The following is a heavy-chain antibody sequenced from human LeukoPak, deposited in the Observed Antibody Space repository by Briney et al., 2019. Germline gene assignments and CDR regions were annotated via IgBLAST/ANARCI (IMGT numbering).Heavy chain of an antibody. CDR1: GGSISSSSYY. V-gene: IGHV4-39*07. D-gene: IGHD6-19*01. Sequence: ASETLSLTCTVSGGSISSSSYYWGWIRQPPGKGLEWIGSIYHSGSTYYNPSLKSRVTISVDTSKNQFSLKLSSVTAADTAVYYCARGGQWLANNWFDPWGQGTLVTVSS. CDR2: IYHSGST. J-gene: IGHJ5*02. CDR3: ARGGQWLANNWFDP.